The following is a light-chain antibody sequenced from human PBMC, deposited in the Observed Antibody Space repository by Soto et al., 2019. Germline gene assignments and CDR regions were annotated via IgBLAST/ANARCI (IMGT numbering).Light chain of an antibody. CDR2: AAS. CDR1: QGISSY. J-gene: IGKJ3*01. CDR3: HQVNSYPFI. Sequence: DIRLTQSPSFLSATVGDRVTITCRASQGISSYLAWYQQKPGKAPTLLIYAASAKRSGVPSRFSGGGSGTEFTLTISSLQPEDFATYYCHQVNSYPFIFGPGTKV. V-gene: IGKV1-9*01.